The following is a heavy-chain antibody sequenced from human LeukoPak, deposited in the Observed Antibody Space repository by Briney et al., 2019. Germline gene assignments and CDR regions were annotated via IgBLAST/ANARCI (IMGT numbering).Heavy chain of an antibody. CDR3: ARDVLRFLEWLPPGFDY. Sequence: GASVKVSCKASGYTFTSYGISWVRQAPGQGLEWMGWISAYNGNTNYAQKLQGRVTMTTDTSTSTAYMELRSLRSDDTAVYYCARDVLRFLEWLPPGFDYWGQGTLVTVSS. D-gene: IGHD3-3*01. CDR2: ISAYNGNT. J-gene: IGHJ4*02. V-gene: IGHV1-18*01. CDR1: GYTFTSYG.